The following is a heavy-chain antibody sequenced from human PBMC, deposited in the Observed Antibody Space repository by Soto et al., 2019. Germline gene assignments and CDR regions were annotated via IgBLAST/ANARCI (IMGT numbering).Heavy chain of an antibody. J-gene: IGHJ4*02. CDR1: GDSVSSGTTF. CDR3: ARDGHYDVMTGSLGLDY. Sequence: SETLSLTCSVSGDSVSSGTTFWSWIRQPPGKGLEWIGQISALGSSYYNPSLKSRATVLKDASKNQFSLRLTSVTAADTAMYFCARDGHYDVMTGSLGLDYWGQGIMVTVSS. V-gene: IGHV4-61*01. D-gene: IGHD3-16*01. CDR2: ISALGSS.